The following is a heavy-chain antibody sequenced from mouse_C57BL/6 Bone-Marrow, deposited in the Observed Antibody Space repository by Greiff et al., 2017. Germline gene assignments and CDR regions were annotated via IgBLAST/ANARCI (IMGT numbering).Heavy chain of an antibody. CDR1: GYTFTSYW. J-gene: IGHJ2*01. CDR3: ARGYYSVYFDY. CDR2: IDPSDSET. Sequence: VQLQQPGAELVRPGSSVKLSCKASGYTFTSYWMHWVKQRPIQGLEWIGNIDPSDSETHYNQKFKDKATLTVDKSSSTAYMQLSSLTSEDSAVYYCARGYYSVYFDYWGQGTTLTGSS. V-gene: IGHV1-52*01. D-gene: IGHD1-1*01.